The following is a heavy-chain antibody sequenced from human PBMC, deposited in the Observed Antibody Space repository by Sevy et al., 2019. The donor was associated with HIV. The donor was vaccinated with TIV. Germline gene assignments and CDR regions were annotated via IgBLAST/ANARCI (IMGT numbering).Heavy chain of an antibody. D-gene: IGHD5-12*01. CDR2: VYYTGLT. CDR3: AREPGGYDYDYGMDV. CDR1: GGSITSSNYY. J-gene: IGHJ6*02. V-gene: IGHV4-39*02. Sequence: PSETLSLTCRASGGSITSSNYYWGWIRQPPGKGLEWIGRVYYTGLTYYNPSLQSRVTISVDTSKNQFSLNLNSVTAADTAIYYCAREPGGYDYDYGMDVWGQGTTVTVS.